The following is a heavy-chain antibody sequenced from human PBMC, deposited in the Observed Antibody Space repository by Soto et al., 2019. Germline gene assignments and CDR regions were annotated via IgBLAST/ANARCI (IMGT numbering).Heavy chain of an antibody. CDR2: ISFDGTNT. J-gene: IGHJ6*03. V-gene: IGHV3-74*01. CDR3: AKAFPDPFYMDA. Sequence: PGGSLRLSCAASGFTFSNYWMHWVRQAPGRGLIWVAVISFDGTNTDYADSVKGRFTISRDNAKNTLYLQMNSLRAEDTAVYYCAKAFPDPFYMDAWGKGTTVTVS. D-gene: IGHD3-3*02. CDR1: GFTFSNYW.